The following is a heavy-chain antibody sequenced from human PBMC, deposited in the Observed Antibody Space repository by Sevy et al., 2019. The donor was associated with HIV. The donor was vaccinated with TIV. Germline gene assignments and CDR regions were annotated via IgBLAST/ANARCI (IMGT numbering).Heavy chain of an antibody. Sequence: GGSLRLSCAASGFTFSSDWMNWVHQAPGKELEWVANIKQDGSEKYYVDSVKGRFTISRDNAKNSMHLQMNSLRAEDTAVYYYARALAAAASYWGQGTLVTVSS. D-gene: IGHD6-25*01. V-gene: IGHV3-7*01. J-gene: IGHJ4*02. CDR2: IKQDGSEK. CDR1: GFTFSSDW. CDR3: ARALAAAASY.